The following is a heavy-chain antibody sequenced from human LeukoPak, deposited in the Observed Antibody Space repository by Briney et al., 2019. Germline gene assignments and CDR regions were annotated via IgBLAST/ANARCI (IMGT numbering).Heavy chain of an antibody. CDR3: ARDAQYYDILTGYYYYFDY. J-gene: IGHJ4*02. CDR1: GGSISSYY. Sequence: SETLSLTCTVSGGSISSYYWSWIRQPPGKGLEWIGYIYYSGSTNYNPSLKSRVTISVDTSKNQFSLKLSSATAADTAVYYCARDAQYYDILTGYYYYFDYWGQGTLVTASS. D-gene: IGHD3-9*01. V-gene: IGHV4-59*01. CDR2: IYYSGST.